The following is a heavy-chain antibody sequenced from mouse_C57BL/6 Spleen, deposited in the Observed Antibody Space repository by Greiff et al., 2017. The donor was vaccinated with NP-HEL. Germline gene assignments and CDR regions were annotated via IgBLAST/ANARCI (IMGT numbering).Heavy chain of an antibody. CDR1: GFTFSDYG. J-gene: IGHJ3*01. V-gene: IGHV5-17*01. Sequence: EVMLVESGGGLVKPGGSLKLSCAASGFTFSDYGMHWVRQAPEKGLEWVAYISSGSSTIYYVDTVKGRFTISRDNAKNTLFLQMTSLRSEDTAMYYCARPPFAYWGQGTLVTVSA. CDR3: ARPPFAY. CDR2: ISSGSSTI.